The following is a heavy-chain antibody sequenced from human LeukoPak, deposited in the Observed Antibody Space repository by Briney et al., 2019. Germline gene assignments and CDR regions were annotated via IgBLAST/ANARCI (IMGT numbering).Heavy chain of an antibody. Sequence: PSETLSLTCTVSGGSISSYYWTWIRQPAGERLEWIGRIYTSGGTTYNPSLKSRVTMSVDRSNNQFSLNLNSVTAADTGVYYCVGRGSSSGTFDVWGPGAIVVVSS. CDR1: GGSISSYY. D-gene: IGHD6-13*01. V-gene: IGHV4-4*07. CDR2: IYTSGGT. CDR3: VGRGSSSGTFDV. J-gene: IGHJ3*01.